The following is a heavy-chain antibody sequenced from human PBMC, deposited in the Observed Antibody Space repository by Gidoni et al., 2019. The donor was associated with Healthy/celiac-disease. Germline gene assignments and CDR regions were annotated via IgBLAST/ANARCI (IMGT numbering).Heavy chain of an antibody. CDR3: TRVLEYYYGSGSYNAY. CDR2: ISSSSSYT. CDR1: GFSIGDYN. J-gene: IGHJ4*02. Sequence: QVQLVECGGGLVKPRGSLRLSRAASGFSIGDYNMSWIRQAPGKGLEWVSYISSSSSYTNYADSVKGRFTISRDDAKNSLYLQMNSLRAEDTAVYYCTRVLEYYYGSGSYNAYWGQGTLVTVSS. V-gene: IGHV3-11*05. D-gene: IGHD3-10*01.